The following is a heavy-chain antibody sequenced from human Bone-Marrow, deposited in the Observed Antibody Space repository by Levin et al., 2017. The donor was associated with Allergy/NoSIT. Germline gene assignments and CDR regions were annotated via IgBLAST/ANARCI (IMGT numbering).Heavy chain of an antibody. CDR3: ARGHISVTVIRCDY. J-gene: IGHJ4*02. CDR1: GFTFSSYT. Sequence: GESLKISCAASGFTFSSYTLHWVRQAPGRGLEWMALISYDGSEKYYADSVKGRFIISRDNSKNTVYLQMDSLRADDPAVYYCARGHISVTVIRCDYWAQGSLVTVSS. V-gene: IGHV3-30*04. CDR2: ISYDGSEK. D-gene: IGHD6-19*01.